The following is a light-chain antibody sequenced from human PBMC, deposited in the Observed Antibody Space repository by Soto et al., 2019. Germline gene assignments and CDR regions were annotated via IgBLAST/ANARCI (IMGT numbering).Light chain of an antibody. Sequence: QSVLTQPPSVSAAPGQKVTISCSGSISNIGKNYVSWYQQLPGTAPEVLIYDNNKRPSGIPDRFSGSKSGTSATLGITGLQTGDEADYDCGTWDSSLSAPNWVFGGGTKLTVL. J-gene: IGLJ3*02. V-gene: IGLV1-51*01. CDR2: DNN. CDR3: GTWDSSLSAPNWV. CDR1: ISNIGKNY.